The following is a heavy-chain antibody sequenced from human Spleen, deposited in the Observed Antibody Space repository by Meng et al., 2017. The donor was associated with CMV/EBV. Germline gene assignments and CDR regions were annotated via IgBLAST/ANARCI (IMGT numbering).Heavy chain of an antibody. D-gene: IGHD6-13*01. V-gene: IGHV1-46*01. CDR1: GYTFTSYG. J-gene: IGHJ5*02. CDR2: INPSGGST. CDR3: AREAAAGLDP. Sequence: QVQLVQSGAEVKKPGASVKVSCKASGYTFTSYGMSWLRQAPGQGLEWMGIINPSGGSTSYAQKFQGRVTMTRDTSTSTVYMELSSLRSEDTAVYYCAREAAAGLDPWGQGTLVTVSS.